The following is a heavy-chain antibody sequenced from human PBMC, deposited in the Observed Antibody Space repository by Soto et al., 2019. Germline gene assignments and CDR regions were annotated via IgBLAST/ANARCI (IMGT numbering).Heavy chain of an antibody. V-gene: IGHV4-31*03. D-gene: IGHD3-10*01. CDR3: ASRSGVGREWFDP. CDR2: IYYSGST. Sequence: QVHLQESGPGRVKPSQTLSLTCTVSGGSISRGGYYWSWIRQHAGEGLEWIGYIYYSGSTYYNPSLKRRVTISGDTSNNPFSLGLRRGTAADTAVYYCASRSGVGREWFDPWGQGTLVTVSS. J-gene: IGHJ5*02. CDR1: GGSISRGGYY.